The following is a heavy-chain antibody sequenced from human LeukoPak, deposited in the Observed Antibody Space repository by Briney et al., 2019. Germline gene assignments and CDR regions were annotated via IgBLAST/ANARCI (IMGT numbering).Heavy chain of an antibody. CDR1: GLTVSSNY. CDR2: ISSSSSYI. D-gene: IGHD4-17*01. V-gene: IGHV3-21*01. Sequence: GGSLRLSCAASGLTVSSNYMSWVRQAPGKGLEWVSSISSSSSYIYYADSVKGRFTISRDNAKNSLYLQMNTLRAEDTAVYYCARDRTTVTTFDYWGQGTLVTVSS. CDR3: ARDRTTVTTFDY. J-gene: IGHJ4*02.